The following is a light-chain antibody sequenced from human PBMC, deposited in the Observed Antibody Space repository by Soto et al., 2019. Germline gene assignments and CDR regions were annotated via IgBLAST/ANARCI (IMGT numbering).Light chain of an antibody. V-gene: IGLV2-14*01. CDR2: DVS. Sequence: QSVLTQPASVSGSPGQSITISCTGTSSDVGAYNYDSWYQQYPGEAPKVIIYDVSHRPAGVSNRFSGPKSGNTASLTISGLQTRDEADYYCSSYTSATTYVFGTGTKVTVL. CDR3: SSYTSATTYV. CDR1: SSDVGAYNY. J-gene: IGLJ1*01.